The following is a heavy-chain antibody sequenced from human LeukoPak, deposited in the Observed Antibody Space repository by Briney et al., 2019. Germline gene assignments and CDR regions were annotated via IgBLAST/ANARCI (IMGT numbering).Heavy chain of an antibody. CDR1: GGSISSSSYY. Sequence: SETLSLTCTVSGGSISSSSYYWGWIRQPPGKGLEWIGSIYYSGSTYYNPSLKSRVTISVDTSKNQFSLKLSSVTAADTAVYYCARRGPLAARPTFGDYWGQGTLVTVSS. D-gene: IGHD6-6*01. J-gene: IGHJ4*02. CDR3: ARRGPLAARPTFGDY. V-gene: IGHV4-39*01. CDR2: IYYSGST.